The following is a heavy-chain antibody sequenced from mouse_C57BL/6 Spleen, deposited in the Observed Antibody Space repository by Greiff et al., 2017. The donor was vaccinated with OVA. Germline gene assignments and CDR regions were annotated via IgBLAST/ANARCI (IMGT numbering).Heavy chain of an antibody. V-gene: IGHV1-64*01. CDR3: ARCTTVVAYYFDY. J-gene: IGHJ2*01. D-gene: IGHD1-1*01. CDR1: GYTFTSYW. CDR2: IHPNSGST. Sequence: QVQLQQPGAELVKPGASVKLSCKASGYTFTSYWMHWVKQRPGQGLEWLGMIHPNSGSTNYNEKFKSKATLTVDKSSSTAYMQLSSLTSEDSAVYYCARCTTVVAYYFDYWGQGTTLTVSS.